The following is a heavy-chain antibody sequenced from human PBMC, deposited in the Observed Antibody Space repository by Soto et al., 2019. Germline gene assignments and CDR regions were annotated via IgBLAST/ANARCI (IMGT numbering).Heavy chain of an antibody. V-gene: IGHV1-18*01. CDR2: ISAYNGNT. CDR1: GYTFTSYG. CDR3: ARYPSARGYSYDYDY. J-gene: IGHJ4*02. D-gene: IGHD5-18*01. Sequence: GASVKVSCKASGYTFTSYGISWVRQAPGQGLEWMGWISAYNGNTNYAQKLQGRVTMTTDTSTSTAYMELRSLRSDDTAVYYCARYPSARGYSYDYDYWRQGPLVTVPQ.